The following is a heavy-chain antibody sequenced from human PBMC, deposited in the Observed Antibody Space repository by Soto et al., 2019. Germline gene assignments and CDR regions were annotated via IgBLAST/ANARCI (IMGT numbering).Heavy chain of an antibody. CDR3: ARDGGYNYGPFDY. D-gene: IGHD5-18*01. J-gene: IGHJ4*02. CDR2: ISSSSSTI. Sequence: GGSLRLSCAASGFTFSSYSMNWVRQAPGKGLEWVSYISSSSSTIYYADSVKGRFTISRDNAKNSLYLQMNSLRAEDTAVYYCARDGGYNYGPFDYWGQGTLVTVSS. CDR1: GFTFSSYS. V-gene: IGHV3-48*01.